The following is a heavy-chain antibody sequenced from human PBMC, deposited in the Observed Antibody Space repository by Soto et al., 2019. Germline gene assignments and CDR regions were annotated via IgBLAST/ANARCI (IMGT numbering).Heavy chain of an antibody. Sequence: GGSLRLSCAASGFTFDDYAMHWVRQAPGKGLEWVSGISWNGGNIGYADSVKGRFTISRDSAKNSLFLQMNSLRADDTALYFCAKDIYSSSSGQDYWGQGTPVTVSS. V-gene: IGHV3-9*01. CDR2: ISWNGGNI. CDR3: AKDIYSSSSGQDY. J-gene: IGHJ4*02. D-gene: IGHD6-6*01. CDR1: GFTFDDYA.